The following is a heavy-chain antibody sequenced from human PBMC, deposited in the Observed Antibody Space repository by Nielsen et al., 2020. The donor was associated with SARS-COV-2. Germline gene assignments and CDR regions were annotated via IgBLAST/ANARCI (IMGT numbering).Heavy chain of an antibody. Sequence: ASVKVSCKASGYDFVSYAINWVRQAPGQGLEWVGWINAYNAETNYAQKFQGRVTMTTDTSTSTAYMELRSLKSDDTALYYCARRGRRADPLDNWGQGTRVTVSS. CDR1: GYDFVSYA. D-gene: IGHD1-26*01. J-gene: IGHJ4*02. CDR2: INAYNAET. V-gene: IGHV1-18*01. CDR3: ARRGRRADPLDN.